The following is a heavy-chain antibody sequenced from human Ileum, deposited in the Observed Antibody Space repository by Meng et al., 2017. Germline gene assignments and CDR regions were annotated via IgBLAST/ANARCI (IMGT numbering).Heavy chain of an antibody. Sequence: QVQLQESGPGLVRPSETLSLICTVSGGSVSSAGYQWGWIRQPPGKGLEWIGYASTNYNPSLKSRVTISLDTSKNQFSLKLSSVTAADTAVYYCARDHWGSLYYWGQGILVTVSS. CDR1: GGSVSSAGYQ. V-gene: IGHV4-61*08. J-gene: IGHJ4*02. D-gene: IGHD7-27*01. CDR3: ARDHWGSLYY. CDR2: AST.